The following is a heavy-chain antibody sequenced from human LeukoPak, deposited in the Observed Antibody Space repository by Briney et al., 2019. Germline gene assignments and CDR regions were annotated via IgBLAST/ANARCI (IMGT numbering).Heavy chain of an antibody. V-gene: IGHV4-59*01. CDR2: IYYSGST. CDR1: GGSISSYY. D-gene: IGHD2-8*01. CDR3: ARDRGVYRRSFDS. J-gene: IGHJ4*02. Sequence: SETLSLTCTVSGGSISSYYWSWIRQPPGKGLEWIGYIYYSGSTNYNPSLKSRVTISVDTSKNQFSLKLSSVTAADTAVYYCARDRGVYRRSFDSWGPGTLVTVSS.